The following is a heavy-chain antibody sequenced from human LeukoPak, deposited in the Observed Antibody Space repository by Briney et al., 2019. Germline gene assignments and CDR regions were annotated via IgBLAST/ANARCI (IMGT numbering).Heavy chain of an antibody. Sequence: GGSLRLSCTASGFNFDDYGMSWVRQAPGKGLEWVSGINWNGGRTGYADSVKGRFTISRDNAKNYLYLQMNSLRAEDTALYYCARDDSGYYPDLDYWDQGTLVTVSS. V-gene: IGHV3-20*04. J-gene: IGHJ4*02. CDR1: GFNFDDYG. CDR2: INWNGGRT. CDR3: ARDDSGYYPDLDY. D-gene: IGHD3-22*01.